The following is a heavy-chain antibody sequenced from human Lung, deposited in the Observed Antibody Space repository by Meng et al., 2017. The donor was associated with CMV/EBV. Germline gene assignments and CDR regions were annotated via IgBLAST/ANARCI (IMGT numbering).Heavy chain of an antibody. Sequence: ESXKISXAASGFTFSSYSMNWVRQAPGKGLEWVSSISSSSSYIYYADSVKGRFTISRDNAKNSLYLQMNSLRAEDTAVYYCARDTLTMVRGVWVYWGQGTLVXVSS. CDR2: ISSSSSYI. J-gene: IGHJ4*02. CDR1: GFTFSSYS. CDR3: ARDTLTMVRGVWVY. D-gene: IGHD3-10*01. V-gene: IGHV3-21*01.